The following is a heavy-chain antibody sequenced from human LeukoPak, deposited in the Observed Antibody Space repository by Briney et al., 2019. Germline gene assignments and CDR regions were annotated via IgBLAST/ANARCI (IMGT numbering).Heavy chain of an antibody. J-gene: IGHJ4*02. Sequence: SETLSLTCTVSGGSISCYYWSWIRQPPGKGLEWIGYIYYSGSTNYNPSLKSRVTISVDTSKNQFSLKLSSVTAADTAVYYCARDAHPYGSGSYLFDYWGQGTLVTVSS. V-gene: IGHV4-59*01. CDR2: IYYSGST. CDR3: ARDAHPYGSGSYLFDY. CDR1: GGSISCYY. D-gene: IGHD3-10*01.